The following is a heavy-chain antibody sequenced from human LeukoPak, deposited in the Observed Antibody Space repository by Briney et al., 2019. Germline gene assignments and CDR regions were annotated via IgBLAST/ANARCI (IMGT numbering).Heavy chain of an antibody. J-gene: IGHJ4*02. V-gene: IGHV3-21*01. Sequence: GGSLRLFCAASGFTFSSYSMNWVRQAPGKGLEWVSSISSSSSYIYYADSVKGRFTISRDNAKNSLYLQMNSLRAEDTAVYYCARDSSSWYWLDYWGQGTLVTVSS. CDR3: ARDSSSWYWLDY. CDR2: ISSSSSYI. D-gene: IGHD6-13*01. CDR1: GFTFSSYS.